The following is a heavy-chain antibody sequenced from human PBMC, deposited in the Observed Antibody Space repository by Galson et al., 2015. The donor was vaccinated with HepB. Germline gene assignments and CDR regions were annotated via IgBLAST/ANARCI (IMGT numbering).Heavy chain of an antibody. Sequence: TLSLTCTVSGGSISSGGYYWSWIRQHPGKGLEWIGYIYYSGSTYYNPSLKSRVTISVDTSKNQFSLKLSSVTAADTAVYYCARRITLIRGGDDALEIWGQGTMVTVSS. D-gene: IGHD3-10*01. V-gene: IGHV4-31*03. CDR1: GGSISSGGYY. CDR2: IYYSGST. CDR3: ARRITLIRGGDDALEI. J-gene: IGHJ3*02.